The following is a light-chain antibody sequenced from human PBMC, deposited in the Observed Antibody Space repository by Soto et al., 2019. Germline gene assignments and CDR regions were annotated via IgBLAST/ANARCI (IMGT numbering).Light chain of an antibody. CDR1: QSSSSW. CDR2: KAS. Sequence: DIQMTQSPSTLSASVGDRVTITCRASQSSSSWLAWYQQKPGKAPKPLIYKASSLESGVPSRFSGSGSGTEFTLTISSRQPDDFATYYCQQYNSYSALTFGGGTKVEIK. J-gene: IGKJ4*01. CDR3: QQYNSYSALT. V-gene: IGKV1-5*03.